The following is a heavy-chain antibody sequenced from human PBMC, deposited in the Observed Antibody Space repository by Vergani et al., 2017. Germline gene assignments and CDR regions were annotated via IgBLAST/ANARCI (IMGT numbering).Heavy chain of an antibody. CDR3: ARVAPSNSEVTPTAFDV. CDR2: IRPYTGHT. V-gene: IGHV1-18*01. Sequence: QVQLVQSGAELKKPGASVSVSCKGSSHTFQTYGISWVRQAPGKGLEWMAWIRPYTGHTIYARKFQDRVTMTADTSTNTAYMELRSLRSDDTAVYFCARVAPSNSEVTPTAFDVWGQGTMVTVSS. CDR1: SHTFQTYG. J-gene: IGHJ3*01. D-gene: IGHD1-1*01.